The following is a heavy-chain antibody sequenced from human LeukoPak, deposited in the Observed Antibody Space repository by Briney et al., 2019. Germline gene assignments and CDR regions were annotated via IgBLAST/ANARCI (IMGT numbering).Heavy chain of an antibody. CDR2: IYYSGST. Sequence: SQTLSFTCTVSGGSISSGDYYWSWNRQPPGKGLEWIGYIYYSGSTYYNPSLKSRVTISVDTSKNQFSLKLSSVTAADTAVYYCARGGSSSIQDAFDIWGQGTMVTVSS. V-gene: IGHV4-30-4*01. CDR3: ARGGSSSIQDAFDI. CDR1: GGSISSGDYY. D-gene: IGHD6-6*01. J-gene: IGHJ3*02.